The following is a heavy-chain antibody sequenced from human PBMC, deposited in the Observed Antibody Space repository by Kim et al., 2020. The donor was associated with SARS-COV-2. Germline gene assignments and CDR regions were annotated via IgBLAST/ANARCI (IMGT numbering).Heavy chain of an antibody. J-gene: IGHJ3*01. D-gene: IGHD2-8*02. CDR2: IFWDDDK. Sequence: SGPTLVKPTQTLTLTCSFSGFSLTTTGVGVGWIRQPPGKALDWLALIFWDDDKRYSPSLRGRLTITKDTSKTQVVLTVTNMDPMDTATYFCARVLHTEKGAFYVWGQGSTVTVSS. CDR1: GFSLTTTGVG. CDR3: ARVLHTEKGAFYV. V-gene: IGHV2-5*02.